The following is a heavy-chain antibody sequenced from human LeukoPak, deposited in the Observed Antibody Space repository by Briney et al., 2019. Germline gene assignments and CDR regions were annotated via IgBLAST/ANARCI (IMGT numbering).Heavy chain of an antibody. Sequence: GRSLRLSCAASGFTFSSYGMHWVRQAPGKGLGWVAVIWYDGSNKYYADSVKGRFTISRDNSKNTLYLQMNSLRAEDTAVYYCARGANTAMVIAHYGMDVWGQGTTVTVSS. J-gene: IGHJ6*02. V-gene: IGHV3-33*01. CDR3: ARGANTAMVIAHYGMDV. CDR1: GFTFSSYG. CDR2: IWYDGSNK. D-gene: IGHD5-18*01.